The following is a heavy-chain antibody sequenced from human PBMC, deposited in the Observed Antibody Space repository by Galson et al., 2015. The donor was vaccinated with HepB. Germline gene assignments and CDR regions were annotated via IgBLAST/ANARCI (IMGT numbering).Heavy chain of an antibody. CDR3: ARGLVSSGYYGDY. Sequence: LRLSCAVSGLSVSSNYITWVRQAPGKGLECVAHIYSGGNTYYADSVKGRFTVSRDNSKNTLYLQMNSLRAEDAAVYYCARGLVSSGYYGDYWGQGTLVTVSS. CDR2: IYSGGNT. J-gene: IGHJ4*02. V-gene: IGHV3-53*01. D-gene: IGHD3-22*01. CDR1: GLSVSSNY.